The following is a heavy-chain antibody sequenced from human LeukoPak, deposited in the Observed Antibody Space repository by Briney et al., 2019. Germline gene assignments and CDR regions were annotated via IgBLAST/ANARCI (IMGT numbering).Heavy chain of an antibody. CDR2: ISYDGTNK. CDR3: AKGRGWNGAFDH. Sequence: GRSLRLSCAASGFGFSSYGMHWVRQAPGKGLEWVAVISYDGTNKDYADSVKGRFTISRDNSKNTLFLQMNSLGTEDTAVYYCAKGRGWNGAFDHWGQGTLVTVSS. CDR1: GFGFSSYG. D-gene: IGHD1-1*01. V-gene: IGHV3-30*18. J-gene: IGHJ4*02.